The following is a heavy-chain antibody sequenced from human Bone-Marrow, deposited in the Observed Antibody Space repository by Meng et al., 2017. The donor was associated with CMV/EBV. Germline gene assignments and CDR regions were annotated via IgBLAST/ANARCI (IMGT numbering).Heavy chain of an antibody. V-gene: IGHV1-46*01. J-gene: IGHJ6*02. D-gene: IGHD3-10*01. CDR1: GYTFTSYD. CDR3: ARDDSGGMDV. CDR2: INPSGGST. Sequence: ASVKVSCKASGYTFTSYDINWVRQATGQGLEWMGIINPSGGSTSYAQKFQGRVTMTRDTSTSTVYMELSSLRSEDTAVYYCARDDSGGMDVWGQGTTVTVSS.